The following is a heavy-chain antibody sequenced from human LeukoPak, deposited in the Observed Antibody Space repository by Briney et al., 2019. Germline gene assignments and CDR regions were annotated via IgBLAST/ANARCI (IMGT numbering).Heavy chain of an antibody. Sequence: GGSLRLSCAASGFTFSSYWMHWVRQAPGKGLEWVSGINWNGGSTGYADSVKGRFTVSRDNAKNSLYLQMNSLRAEDTALYYCARFELGVGSDAFDIWGQGTMVTVSS. CDR2: INWNGGST. CDR1: GFTFSSYW. CDR3: ARFELGVGSDAFDI. D-gene: IGHD6-13*01. V-gene: IGHV3-20*04. J-gene: IGHJ3*02.